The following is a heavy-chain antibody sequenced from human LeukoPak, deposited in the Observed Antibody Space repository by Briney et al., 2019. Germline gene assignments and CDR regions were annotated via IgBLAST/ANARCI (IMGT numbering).Heavy chain of an antibody. CDR3: ARRKGYCSGGSCYSGWFDP. Sequence: GESLKISCKGSGYSFTSYWISWVRQMPGKGLEWMGRIDPSDSYTNYSPSFQGHVTISADKSISTAYLQWSSLKASDTAMYYCARRKGYCSGGSCYSGWFDPWGQGTLATVSS. J-gene: IGHJ5*02. D-gene: IGHD2-15*01. CDR1: GYSFTSYW. CDR2: IDPSDSYT. V-gene: IGHV5-10-1*01.